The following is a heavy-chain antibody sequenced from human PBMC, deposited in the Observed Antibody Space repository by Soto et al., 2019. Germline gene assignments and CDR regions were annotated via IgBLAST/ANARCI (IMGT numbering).Heavy chain of an antibody. CDR3: GKSPDSYYYPMDV. CDR2: ITGSGTST. Sequence: GGSLRLSCAASGFTFSGYAMTWVRQAPGKGLEWVSSITGSGTSTYYADSVKGRFIISRDNSKNTVSLQMNSLRADDTAVYYCGKSPDSYYYPMDVWGQGTTVTVSS. J-gene: IGHJ6*02. CDR1: GFTFSGYA. V-gene: IGHV3-23*01.